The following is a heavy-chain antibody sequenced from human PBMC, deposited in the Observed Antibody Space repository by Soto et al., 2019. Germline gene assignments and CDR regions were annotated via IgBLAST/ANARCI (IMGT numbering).Heavy chain of an antibody. Sequence: EVQLVESGGGLVQPGGSLRLSCAASGFTFSSYWMSWVRQAPGKGLEWVANIKQDGSEKYYVDSVKGRITNSRNDATNSLYLQMNSLRAEDTAVYYCARALAATTIPNYWGQGTLVTVSS. J-gene: IGHJ4*02. V-gene: IGHV3-7*04. D-gene: IGHD4-17*01. CDR2: IKQDGSEK. CDR3: ARALAATTIPNY. CDR1: GFTFSSYW.